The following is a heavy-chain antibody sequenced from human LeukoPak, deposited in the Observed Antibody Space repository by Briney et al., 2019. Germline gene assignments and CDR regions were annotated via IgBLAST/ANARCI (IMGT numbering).Heavy chain of an antibody. D-gene: IGHD6-6*01. V-gene: IGHV4-39*01. J-gene: IGHJ3*02. CDR2: IYYSGST. Sequence: ASETLSLTCTVSGGSISSSSYYWGWIRQPPGKGLEWIGSIYYSGSTYYNPSLKSRVTISVDTSKNQFSLKLSSVTAADTAVYYCARYGTSSSSPLDLDAFDIWGQGTMVTVSS. CDR3: ARYGTSSSSPLDLDAFDI. CDR1: GGSISSSSYY.